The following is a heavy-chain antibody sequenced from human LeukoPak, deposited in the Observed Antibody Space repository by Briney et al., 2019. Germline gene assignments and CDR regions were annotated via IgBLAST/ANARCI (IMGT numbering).Heavy chain of an antibody. D-gene: IGHD3-10*01. CDR3: AIPPLSGTGSSRPLAEMDI. Sequence: PGGSLRLSCAASGFTFGNNYMNWVRQAPGKGLEWVSYISHTGSTMSYADSVKGRFTISRDNARNSLHLQMNSLRAEDTAVYYCAIPPLSGTGSSRPLAEMDIWGQGTTVTVSS. V-gene: IGHV3-48*04. CDR1: GFTFGNNY. J-gene: IGHJ6*02. CDR2: ISHTGSTM.